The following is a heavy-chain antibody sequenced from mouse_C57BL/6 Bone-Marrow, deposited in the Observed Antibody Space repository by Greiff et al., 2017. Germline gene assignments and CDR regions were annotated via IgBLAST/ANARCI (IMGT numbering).Heavy chain of an antibody. J-gene: IGHJ1*03. Sequence: EVQLQQSVAELVRPGASVKLSCTASGFNIKNTYMHWVKQRPEQGLEWIGRIDPANGNTKYDPKFQGKATITADTSSNTAYLQLSSLTSEDTAIYYCARPSITTVPYCYFDVWGTGTTVTVSS. V-gene: IGHV14-3*01. CDR3: ARPSITTVPYCYFDV. D-gene: IGHD1-1*01. CDR1: GFNIKNTY. CDR2: IDPANGNT.